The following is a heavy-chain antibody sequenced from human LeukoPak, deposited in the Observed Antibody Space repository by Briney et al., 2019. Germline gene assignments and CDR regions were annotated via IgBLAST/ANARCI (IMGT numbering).Heavy chain of an antibody. CDR3: ARENKPAYCGGDCYLHGPFDY. Sequence: ASVKVSCKASGYTFTSYDINWVRQATGQGLEWMGWMNPNSGNTGYAQKFQGRVTMTRNTSISTAYMELSSLRSEDTAVYYCARENKPAYCGGDCYLHGPFDYWGQGTLVTVSS. CDR1: GYTFTSYD. CDR2: MNPNSGNT. V-gene: IGHV1-8*01. D-gene: IGHD2-21*02. J-gene: IGHJ4*02.